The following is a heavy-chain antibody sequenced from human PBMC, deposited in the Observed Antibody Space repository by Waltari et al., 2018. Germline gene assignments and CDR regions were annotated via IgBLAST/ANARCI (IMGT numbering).Heavy chain of an antibody. D-gene: IGHD6-25*01. CDR3: ASVGLSGSYYFNY. J-gene: IGHJ4*02. V-gene: IGHV4-4*02. CDR1: GDSISSGPW. Sequence: QVQLQESGPGLVKPSGTLSITCAISGDSISSGPWWSWVRQSPGKGLEWIGEIYHSGVSNYNPSLRSRVSISVDKSKNQFSLNLTSVTAADTAVYYCASVGLSGSYYFNYWGRGTLVTVSS. CDR2: IYHSGVS.